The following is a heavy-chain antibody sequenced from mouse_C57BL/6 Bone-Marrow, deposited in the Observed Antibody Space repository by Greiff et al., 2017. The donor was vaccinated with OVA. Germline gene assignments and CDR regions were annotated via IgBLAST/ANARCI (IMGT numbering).Heavy chain of an antibody. CDR1: GYTFTSYW. J-gene: IGHJ3*01. Sequence: QVQLQQPGAELVKPGASVKMSCKASGYTFTSYWITWVKQRPGQGLEWIGDIYPGSGSTNYNEKFKSKATLTVDTSSRTAYMQLSSLTSEDDAVYYCARRGYYDSRGAYWGQGTLVTVSA. V-gene: IGHV1-55*01. CDR3: ARRGYYDSRGAY. CDR2: IYPGSGST. D-gene: IGHD1-1*01.